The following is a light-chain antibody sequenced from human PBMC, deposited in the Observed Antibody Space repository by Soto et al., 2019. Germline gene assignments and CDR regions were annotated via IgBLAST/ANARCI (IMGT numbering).Light chain of an antibody. V-gene: IGKV3-20*01. Sequence: EIVLPQSPGTLSLSPGERATLPCRASQSVSSSYLAWYQQKPGQAPRLLIYGASSRATGIPDRFSGSGSGTDFTLTISRLEPEDFAVYYCQQYGSSRLTFGGGTKVDIK. CDR3: QQYGSSRLT. J-gene: IGKJ4*01. CDR1: QSVSSSY. CDR2: GAS.